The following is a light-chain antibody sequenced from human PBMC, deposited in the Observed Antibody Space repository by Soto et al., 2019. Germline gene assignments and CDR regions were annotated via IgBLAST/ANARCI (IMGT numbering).Light chain of an antibody. Sequence: QSVLSQPASVSGSPGQSITISCTVTSDDVGAYNSVSWYQQLPHKAPQVILYKGTQRPSGVSSRFSGSTSGNVASLTISGLQADDEADYFCCSSAPESTYVFGTGTKVTVL. CDR1: SDDVGAYNS. J-gene: IGLJ1*01. CDR3: CSSAPESTYV. V-gene: IGLV2-23*01. CDR2: KGT.